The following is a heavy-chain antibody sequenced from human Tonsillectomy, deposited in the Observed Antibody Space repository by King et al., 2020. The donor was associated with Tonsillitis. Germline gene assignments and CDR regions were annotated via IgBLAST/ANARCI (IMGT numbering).Heavy chain of an antibody. D-gene: IGHD3-22*01. CDR3: AREAYYDSSGYVLVRGGYFDL. CDR1: GFTVDSHY. J-gene: IGHJ2*01. Sequence: VQLVESGGGLIQPGGSLRLSCEASGFTVDSHYMSWVRQAPGKGLELVSFIYSGANTYSADSVKGRFIISTDNSENTLFLQMNSLRAEDTAVYYCAREAYYDSSGYVLVRGGYFDLWGRGTLVTVSS. CDR2: IYSGANT. V-gene: IGHV3-53*01.